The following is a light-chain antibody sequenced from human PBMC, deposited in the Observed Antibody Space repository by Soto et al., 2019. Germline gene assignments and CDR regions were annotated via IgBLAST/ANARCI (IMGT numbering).Light chain of an antibody. CDR3: QQSYSTRT. Sequence: IQMTQSPSFLSASVGDKVTITFRATESVSKWLAWYQEKPGNPPRPLIYDASTLESGVPSRFSGSGSGTDFTLTISSLQPEDFATYYCQQSYSTRTFGQGTKVDI. V-gene: IGKV1-39*01. J-gene: IGKJ1*01. CDR2: DAS. CDR1: ESVSKW.